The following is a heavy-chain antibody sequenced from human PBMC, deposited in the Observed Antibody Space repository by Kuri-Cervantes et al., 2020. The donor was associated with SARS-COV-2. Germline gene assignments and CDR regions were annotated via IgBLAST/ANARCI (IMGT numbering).Heavy chain of an antibody. CDR3: AGGIAARSSFAFDI. Sequence: SQTLSLTCAVYGGSFSNFYWSWIRQPPGKGLEWIGELDHSGRANYNPSLKSRVTISVDRSRNQFSLKLTSVTAADTAVYYCAGGIAARSSFAFDIWGQGTMVTVSS. J-gene: IGHJ3*02. V-gene: IGHV4-34*01. D-gene: IGHD6-6*01. CDR1: GGSFSNFY. CDR2: LDHSGRA.